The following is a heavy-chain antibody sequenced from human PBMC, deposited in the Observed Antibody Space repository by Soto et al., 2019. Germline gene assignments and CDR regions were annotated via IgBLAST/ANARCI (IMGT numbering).Heavy chain of an antibody. CDR3: ARDNGGYSGYDWPGGMDV. CDR2: IYYRGST. CDR1: GGSISSYY. D-gene: IGHD5-12*01. V-gene: IGHV4-59*01. Sequence: GPGPVFPSETLSLTCTVSGGSISSYYWGWIRQPPGKGLEWIGYIYYRGSTHYNPSLKSRVTISVDTSKNQFSLKLSSVTAADTAVYYCARDNGGYSGYDWPGGMDVWGQGTTVTVSS. J-gene: IGHJ6*02.